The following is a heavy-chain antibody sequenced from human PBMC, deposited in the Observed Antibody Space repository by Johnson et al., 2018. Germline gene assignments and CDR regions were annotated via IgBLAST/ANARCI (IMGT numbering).Heavy chain of an antibody. CDR2: INRDGSSI. CDR3: ARDSMGTGAEYFYYYIDV. Sequence: VQLQESGGGLVQXGGSLRLXCAASGFTFSDYWMHWVRPVPGKGPVWVSRINRDGSSIYYTDSVQGRFTVSRDNAKNTLYLPMSSLSGEDTAIYYCARDSMGTGAEYFYYYIDVWGKGTTVTVSS. V-gene: IGHV3-74*01. D-gene: IGHD2/OR15-2a*01. CDR1: GFTFSDYW. J-gene: IGHJ6*03.